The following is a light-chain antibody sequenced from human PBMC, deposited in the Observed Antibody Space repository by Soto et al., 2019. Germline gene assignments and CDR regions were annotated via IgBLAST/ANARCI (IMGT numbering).Light chain of an antibody. CDR2: RDT. CDR1: NMGSKN. J-gene: IGLJ3*02. CDR3: QVWDSSTVV. Sequence: SYELTQPLSVSVALGQTARITCGGNNMGSKNVHWYQLNPGQAPVLVIYRDTNRPSGIPERFSGSNSGNTATLAISGAQAGDDADYYCQVWDSSTVVFGGGTKLTVL. V-gene: IGLV3-9*01.